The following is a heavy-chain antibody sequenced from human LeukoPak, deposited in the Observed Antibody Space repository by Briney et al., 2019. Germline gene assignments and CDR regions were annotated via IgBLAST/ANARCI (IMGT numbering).Heavy chain of an antibody. D-gene: IGHD3-22*01. CDR3: ASGYYSNHDAFDI. CDR2: FDPEDGET. CDR1: VYTLTELS. J-gene: IGHJ3*02. Sequence: GASVKVSCKVSVYTLTELSMHWVRQAPGKGLEWMGGFDPEDGETIYAQKFQGRVTMTEDTSTDTAYMELSSLRSEDTAVYYCASGYYSNHDAFDIWGQGTMVTVSS. V-gene: IGHV1-24*01.